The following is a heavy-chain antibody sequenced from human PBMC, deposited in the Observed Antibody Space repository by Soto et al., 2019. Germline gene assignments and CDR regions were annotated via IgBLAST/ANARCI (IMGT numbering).Heavy chain of an antibody. V-gene: IGHV1-18*01. CDR3: AIADSRDYDY. CDR2: NKTYSGNT. D-gene: IGHD2-15*01. CDR1: GYTFATST. Sequence: QLPLVQSGPEAKKPGASVKVSCKASGYTFATSTISWLRQAPGQGSGWMGWNKTYSGNTNYAQKLQGRLTMTTDTSTSTAYMERRTLTTLDTTIYYCAIADSRDYDYWGQGTLVTVSS. J-gene: IGHJ4*02.